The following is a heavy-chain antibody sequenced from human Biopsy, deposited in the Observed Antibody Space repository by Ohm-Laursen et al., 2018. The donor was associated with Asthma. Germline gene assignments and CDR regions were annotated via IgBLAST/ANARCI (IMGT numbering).Heavy chain of an antibody. J-gene: IGHJ4*02. Sequence: SLRLSCSASGFMFRGFGMHWVRQAPGKGLEWVAVISYDGNHKFYEDSVKGRFTISRDNSRNTLYLQMNSLRTEDTAVYYCAKRRGYSGHDNDYWGQGTLVIVSS. CDR1: GFMFRGFG. V-gene: IGHV3-30*18. D-gene: IGHD5-12*01. CDR2: ISYDGNHK. CDR3: AKRRGYSGHDNDY.